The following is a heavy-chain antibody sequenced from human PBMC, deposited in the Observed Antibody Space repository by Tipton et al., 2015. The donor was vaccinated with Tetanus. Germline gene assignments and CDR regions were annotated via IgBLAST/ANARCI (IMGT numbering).Heavy chain of an antibody. CDR3: AKGVAPVWESSFDL. J-gene: IGHJ2*01. V-gene: IGHV3-30*18. CDR1: GFAFSSYA. Sequence: RSLRLSCVASGFAFSSYAMHWVRQAPGKGLEWVAVISYDGSHKYYADSVKGRFSISRDNSKNTLYLQMNSLRTEDTALYYCAKGVAPVWESSFDLWGRGTLVTVSS. CDR2: ISYDGSHK. D-gene: IGHD3-3*01.